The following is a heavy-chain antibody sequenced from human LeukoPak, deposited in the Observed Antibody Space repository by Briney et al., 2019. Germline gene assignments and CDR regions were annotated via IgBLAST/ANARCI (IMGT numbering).Heavy chain of an antibody. CDR2: ITSSSSYI. CDR3: ARDPYSGNYGAYYYYYMDV. D-gene: IGHD1-26*01. Sequence: GGSLRLSCAASGFTFSSYSMNWVRQAPGKGLEWVSSITSSSSYIYYADSVKGRFTISRDNAKNSLYLQMDSLRVEDTAEYYCARDPYSGNYGAYYYYYMDVWGKGTMVTVSS. J-gene: IGHJ6*03. V-gene: IGHV3-21*06. CDR1: GFTFSSYS.